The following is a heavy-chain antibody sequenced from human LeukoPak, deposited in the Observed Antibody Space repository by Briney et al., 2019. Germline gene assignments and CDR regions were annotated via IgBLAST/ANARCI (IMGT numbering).Heavy chain of an antibody. J-gene: IGHJ4*02. CDR1: GFTFSSYG. CDR2: IWYDGSNK. CDR3: ARDSCPGLVCQWVEREFYYFDY. V-gene: IGHV3-33*01. Sequence: GGSLRLSCAASGFTFSSYGMHWVRQAPGKGLEWVAVIWYDGSNKYYADSVKGRFTISRDNSKNTLYLQMNSLRAEDTAVYYCARDSCPGLVCQWVEREFYYFDYWGQGTLVTVSS. D-gene: IGHD6-19*01.